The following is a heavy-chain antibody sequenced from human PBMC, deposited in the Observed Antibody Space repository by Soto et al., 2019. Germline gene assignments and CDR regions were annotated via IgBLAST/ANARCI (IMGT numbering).Heavy chain of an antibody. J-gene: IGHJ4*02. CDR1: GFTFSTYN. CDR3: ASRGY. CDR2: ISSGSTTI. V-gene: IGHV3-48*01. Sequence: VQLVESGGGLVQPGGSLRLSCAASGFTFSTYNMNWVRQAPGKGLEWISYISSGSTTIYYADSVKGRFTISRDNAKNSLFLHMDSLRAEDTAVYYCASRGYWGQGTLVTVSS.